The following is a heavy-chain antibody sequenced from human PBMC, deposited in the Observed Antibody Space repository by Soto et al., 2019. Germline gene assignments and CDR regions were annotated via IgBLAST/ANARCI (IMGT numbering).Heavy chain of an antibody. V-gene: IGHV1-8*01. CDR1: GYTFTSYD. CDR2: MNPNSGNT. CDR3: ARGRGYYYYYGMDV. Sequence: GASVKVSCKASGYTFTSYDINWVRQATGQGLEWMGWMNPNSGNTGYAQKFQGRVTMTRNTSISTSYMELSSLRSEDTAVYYCARGRGYYYYYGMDVWAQGTPVTVSS. D-gene: IGHD1-26*01. J-gene: IGHJ6*02.